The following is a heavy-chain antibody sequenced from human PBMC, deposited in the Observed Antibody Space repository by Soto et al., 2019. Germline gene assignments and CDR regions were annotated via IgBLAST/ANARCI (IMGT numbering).Heavy chain of an antibody. CDR3: ARDESSSWYYYYYMDV. D-gene: IGHD6-13*01. J-gene: IGHJ6*03. CDR2: ISAYNGNT. V-gene: IGHV1-18*01. Sequence: GLEWMGWISAYNGNTNYAQKLQGRVTMTTDTSTSTAYMELRSLRSDDTAVYYCARDESSSWYYYYYMDVWGKGTTVTVSS.